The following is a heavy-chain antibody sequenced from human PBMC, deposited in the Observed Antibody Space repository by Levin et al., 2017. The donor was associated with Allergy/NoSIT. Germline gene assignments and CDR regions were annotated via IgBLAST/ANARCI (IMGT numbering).Heavy chain of an antibody. Sequence: GGSLRLSCAASGFTVSSNYMSWVRQAPGKGLEWVSVIYSGGSTYYADSVKGRFTISRDNSKNTLYLQMNSLRAEDTAVYYCAIYYGSGSYYAREAGDGMDVWGQGTTVTVSS. D-gene: IGHD3-10*01. V-gene: IGHV3-66*01. CDR1: GFTVSSNY. J-gene: IGHJ6*02. CDR2: IYSGGST. CDR3: AIYYGSGSYYAREAGDGMDV.